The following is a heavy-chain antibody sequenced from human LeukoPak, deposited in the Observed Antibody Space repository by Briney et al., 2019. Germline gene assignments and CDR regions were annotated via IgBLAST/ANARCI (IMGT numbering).Heavy chain of an antibody. CDR1: GFTFSSYG. CDR3: AKDYDFWSGPTET. J-gene: IGHJ4*02. CDR2: ISYDGSNK. Sequence: PGGSLRLSCAASGFTFSSYGMRSVRQAPGKGLEWVAVISYDGSNKYYADSVKGRFTISRDNSKNTLYLQMNSLRAEDTAVYYCAKDYDFWSGPTETWGQGTLVAVSS. V-gene: IGHV3-30*18. D-gene: IGHD3-3*01.